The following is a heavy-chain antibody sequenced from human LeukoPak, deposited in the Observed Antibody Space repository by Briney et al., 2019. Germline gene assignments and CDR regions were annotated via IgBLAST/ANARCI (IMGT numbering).Heavy chain of an antibody. V-gene: IGHV3-74*01. CDR1: GFTFSSYW. J-gene: IGHJ4*02. CDR2: INSDGSST. CDR3: ARVRSLERIDYFDY. D-gene: IGHD1-1*01. Sequence: PGGSLRLSCAASGFTFSSYWMHWVRQAPGKGLVWVSRINSDGSSTSYADSVKGRFTISRDNAKNTLYLQMNSLRDEDTAVYYCARVRSLERIDYFDYWGQGTLVTVSS.